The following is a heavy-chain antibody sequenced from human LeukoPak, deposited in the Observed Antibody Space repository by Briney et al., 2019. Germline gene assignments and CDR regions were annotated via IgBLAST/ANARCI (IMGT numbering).Heavy chain of an antibody. Sequence: GGSLRLSCAASGLTFRNFWMHWVRHAPGKGLVWVSRINTDGSYISYADSVKGRFTISRDNAKNTLYLQMNSLRVDDTAVYYCTIVDAENYRGVYWGQGTLVAVSS. J-gene: IGHJ4*02. V-gene: IGHV3-74*01. CDR2: INTDGSYI. CDR1: GLTFRNFW. D-gene: IGHD1-7*01. CDR3: TIVDAENYRGVY.